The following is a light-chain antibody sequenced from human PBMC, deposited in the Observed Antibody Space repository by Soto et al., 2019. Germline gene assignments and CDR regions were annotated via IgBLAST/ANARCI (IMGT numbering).Light chain of an antibody. V-gene: IGLV1-47*01. J-gene: IGLJ1*01. CDR3: AAWEDGLRGLYV. Sequence: QSVLTQPPSASGAPGQRVTISCSGSSSNIGSKYVYWYQQLPGTAPKLLIYRNNQRPSGVPDRFSGSKSGTSASLAISGLRSEDHADYYCAAWEDGLRGLYVFGTGTKVTVL. CDR1: SSNIGSKY. CDR2: RNN.